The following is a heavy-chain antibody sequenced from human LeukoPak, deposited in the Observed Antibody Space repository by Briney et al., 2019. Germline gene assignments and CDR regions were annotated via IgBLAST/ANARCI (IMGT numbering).Heavy chain of an antibody. CDR2: INSDGSEK. CDR1: GFPFTSHW. V-gene: IGHV3-7*01. D-gene: IGHD6-19*01. Sequence: GGSLRLSCAASGFPFTSHWLSWFRQSPGRGLEWVAHINSDGSEKNYVDSVKGRFTISRDNARNSQFLQMNSLRAEDTAVYYCAKDQGYSSAWYSRDGFDMWGQGTMVTVSS. J-gene: IGHJ3*02. CDR3: AKDQGYSSAWYSRDGFDM.